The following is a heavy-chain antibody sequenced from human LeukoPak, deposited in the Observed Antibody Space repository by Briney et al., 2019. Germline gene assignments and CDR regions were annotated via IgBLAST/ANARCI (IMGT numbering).Heavy chain of an antibody. Sequence: SETLSLTCSVSGDSIRNNYWSWIRQPPGQGLEWIGYIYSSGSTTYNPSLKSRITISVDTSKNQFSLNLSSVTAADTAVYYCARRGGITRGFWYFDLWGRGTLVTVSS. CDR1: GDSIRNNY. J-gene: IGHJ2*01. D-gene: IGHD1-20*01. CDR2: IYSSGST. V-gene: IGHV4-59*01. CDR3: ARRGGITRGFWYFDL.